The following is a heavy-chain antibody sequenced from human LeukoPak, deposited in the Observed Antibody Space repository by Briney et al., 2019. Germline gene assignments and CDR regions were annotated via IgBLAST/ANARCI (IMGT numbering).Heavy chain of an antibody. CDR3: VKAGGRSYYYDSSGYPPDY. D-gene: IGHD3-22*01. CDR2: ISYDGSNK. V-gene: IGHV3-30*14. CDR1: GFTFSSYA. Sequence: PGGSLRLSCAASGFTFSSYAMHWVRQAPGKGLEWVAVISYDGSNKYYADSVKGRFTISRDNSKNTLYLQMSSLRAEDTAVYYCVKAGGRSYYYDSSGYPPDYWGQGTLVTVSS. J-gene: IGHJ4*02.